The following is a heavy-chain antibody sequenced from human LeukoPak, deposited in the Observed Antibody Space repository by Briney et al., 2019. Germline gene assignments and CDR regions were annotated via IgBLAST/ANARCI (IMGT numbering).Heavy chain of an antibody. J-gene: IGHJ4*02. CDR1: GYTLTELS. Sequence: ASVKVSCKVSGYTLTELSMHWVRQAPGKGLEWMGGFDPEDGETIYAQKLQGRVTMTTDTSTSTAYMELRSLRSDDTAVYYCARSGLVGATYYFDYWGQGTLVTVSS. V-gene: IGHV1-24*01. CDR2: FDPEDGET. D-gene: IGHD1-26*01. CDR3: ARSGLVGATYYFDY.